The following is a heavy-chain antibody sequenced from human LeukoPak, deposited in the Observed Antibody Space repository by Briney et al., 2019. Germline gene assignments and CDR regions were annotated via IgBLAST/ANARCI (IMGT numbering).Heavy chain of an antibody. CDR1: GYTFTGYY. V-gene: IGHV1-2*02. CDR3: ARDYVHYDYVWGSYRLNY. D-gene: IGHD3-16*02. CDR2: INPNSGGT. Sequence: ASVKVSCKASGYTFTGYYMHWVRQAPGQGLEWMGWINPNSGGTNYAQKFQGRVTMTRDTSISTAYMELSRLRSDDTAVYYCARDYVHYDYVWGSYRLNYWGQGTLVTVPS. J-gene: IGHJ4*02.